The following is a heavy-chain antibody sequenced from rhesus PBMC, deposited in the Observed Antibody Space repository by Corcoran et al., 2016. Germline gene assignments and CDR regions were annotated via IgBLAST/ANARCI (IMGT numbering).Heavy chain of an antibody. V-gene: IGHV4-127*01. CDR1: GYSISSGYG. CDR2: IGGSSGST. D-gene: IGHD3-16*01. J-gene: IGHJ6*01. CDR3: ARGGGSYYYHGLDS. Sequence: QVQLQESGPGLVKPSETLSLTCAVSGYSISSGYGWSGIRQPPGQGLEWIGCIGGSSGSTNYNPSLKSRVTISKDTSKNQFSLKLSSVTAADTAVYYCARGGGSYYYHGLDSWGQGVVVTVSS.